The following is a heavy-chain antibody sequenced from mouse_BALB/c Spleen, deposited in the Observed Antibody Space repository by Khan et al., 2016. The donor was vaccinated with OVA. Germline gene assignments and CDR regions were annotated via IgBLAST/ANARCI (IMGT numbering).Heavy chain of an antibody. V-gene: IGHV2-6-1*01. Sequence: VKLVESGPGLVAPSQSLSITCTISGFSLTNYGVHWVRQHPGKGLEWLVVIWSDRSATYNSALINRLSISNDNSKNNVFLQMNSIQTDDTAMYYCARQPYHHYYIIDYWGQGTSVTVSS. J-gene: IGHJ4*01. CDR3: ARQPYHHYYIIDY. CDR2: IWSDRSA. D-gene: IGHD2-10*01. CDR1: GFSLTNYG.